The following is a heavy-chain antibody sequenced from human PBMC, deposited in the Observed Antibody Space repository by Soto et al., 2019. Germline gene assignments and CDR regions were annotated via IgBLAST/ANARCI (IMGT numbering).Heavy chain of an antibody. CDR2: IYYSGST. V-gene: IGHV4-30-4*01. Sequence: SETLSLTCTVSGGSISSGDYYWSWIRQPPGKGLEWIGYIYYSGSTYYNPSLKSRVTISVGTSKNQFSLKLSSVTAADTAVYYCARVFRPSGVSPDYWGQGTLVTVSS. J-gene: IGHJ4*02. CDR1: GGSISSGDYY. CDR3: ARVFRPSGVSPDY.